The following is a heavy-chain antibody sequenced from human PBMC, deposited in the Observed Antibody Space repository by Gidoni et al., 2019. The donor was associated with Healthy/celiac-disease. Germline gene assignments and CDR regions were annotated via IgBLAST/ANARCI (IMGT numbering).Heavy chain of an antibody. J-gene: IGHJ4*02. D-gene: IGHD2-21*02. CDR1: GGSFSGYY. CDR3: ARRWRRNKPIDY. V-gene: IGHV4-34*01. Sequence: VQLQQWCAGLLHPSETLSLTCAVYGGSFSGYYWSWIRQPPGKGLEWIGEINHSGSTNYNPSHKSRATISVDTSKNQFSLKLSSVTAADTAVNYCARRWRRNKPIDYWGQGTLVTVSS. CDR2: INHSGST.